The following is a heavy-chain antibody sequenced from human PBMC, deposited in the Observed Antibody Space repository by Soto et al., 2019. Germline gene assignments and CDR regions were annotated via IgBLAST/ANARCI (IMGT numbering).Heavy chain of an antibody. D-gene: IGHD2-21*02. J-gene: IGHJ5*02. CDR2: IYHSGST. V-gene: IGHV4-38-2*02. Sequence: SETLSLTCAVSGYSVSSGYYWGWIRQPPGKGLEWIGSIYHSGSTYYNPSLKSRVTISVDTSKNQFSLKLSSVTAADTAVYYCGRDKAVVTATQNNNWFEPWGQGTLVTVSS. CDR3: GRDKAVVTATQNNNWFEP. CDR1: GYSVSSGYY.